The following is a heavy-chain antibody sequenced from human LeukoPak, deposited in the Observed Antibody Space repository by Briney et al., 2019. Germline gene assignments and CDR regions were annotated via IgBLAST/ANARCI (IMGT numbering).Heavy chain of an antibody. Sequence: SETLSLTCTVSGGSISSYYWSWIRQPPGKGLEWIGYIYYSGSTNYNPSLKSRVTISVDTSKNQFSLKLSSVTAADMAVYYCARLQGYNRHLDYWGQGTLVTVSS. CDR2: IYYSGST. D-gene: IGHD1-14*01. V-gene: IGHV4-59*08. J-gene: IGHJ4*02. CDR3: ARLQGYNRHLDY. CDR1: GGSISSYY.